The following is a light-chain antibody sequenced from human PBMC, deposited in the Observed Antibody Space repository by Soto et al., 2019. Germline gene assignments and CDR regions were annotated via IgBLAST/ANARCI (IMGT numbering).Light chain of an antibody. CDR2: DSS. V-gene: IGKV3-20*01. CDR1: QSVSSY. Sequence: EIVLTQSPGTLSLAPLEISTLSCRASQSVSSYLAWYQQKPGQAPRLLIYDSSSRAPGVPDRFSGSGSGTDFTLSISRLEPGDFAVYYCQQFDTSSIIFGPGTKVDIK. J-gene: IGKJ3*01. CDR3: QQFDTSSII.